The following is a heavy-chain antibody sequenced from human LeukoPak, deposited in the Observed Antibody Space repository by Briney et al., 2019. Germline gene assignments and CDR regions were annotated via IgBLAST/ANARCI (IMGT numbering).Heavy chain of an antibody. CDR2: IPYDGSNT. Sequence: PGGSLRLSCAASGSSFSSYGMHWVRQAPGKGLEWVAVIPYDGSNTYYADSVKGRFTISRDNSKNTLYLQMNSLRVEDSAVYYCAKNTKPTLVTPDFWGQGTLVTVSS. V-gene: IGHV3-30*18. CDR3: AKNTKPTLVTPDF. CDR1: GSSFSSYG. J-gene: IGHJ4*02. D-gene: IGHD4-23*01.